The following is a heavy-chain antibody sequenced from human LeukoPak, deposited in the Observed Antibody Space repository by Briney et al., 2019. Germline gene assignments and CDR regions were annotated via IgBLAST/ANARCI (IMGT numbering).Heavy chain of an antibody. CDR3: ARVFMRQLDYFDY. J-gene: IGHJ4*02. D-gene: IGHD6-6*01. CDR2: IYHSGST. V-gene: IGHV4-30-2*01. Sequence: NPSQTLSLTCTVSGGSISSGGYYWSWIRQPPGKGLEWIGYIYHSGSTYYNPSLKSRVTISVDRSKNQFSLKLSSVTAADTAVYYCARVFMRQLDYFDYWGQGTLVTVSS. CDR1: GGSISSGGYY.